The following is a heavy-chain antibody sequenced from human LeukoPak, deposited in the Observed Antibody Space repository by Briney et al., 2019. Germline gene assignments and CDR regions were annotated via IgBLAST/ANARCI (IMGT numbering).Heavy chain of an antibody. V-gene: IGHV1-18*01. D-gene: IGHD3-16*01. CDR2: ISSNSDNT. Sequence: ASVNVSCKATGYTFTSYGISWVRQAPGQGLEWMGWISSNSDNTSYAQKLQGRVTMTTDTSTSTAYMELRSLRSDDTAVYYCARDWGSIKVITDYWGQGTLVTVSS. CDR3: ARDWGSIKVITDY. CDR1: GYTFTSYG. J-gene: IGHJ4*02.